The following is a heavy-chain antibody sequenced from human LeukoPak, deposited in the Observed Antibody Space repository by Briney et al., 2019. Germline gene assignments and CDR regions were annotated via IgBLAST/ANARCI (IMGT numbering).Heavy chain of an antibody. V-gene: IGHV4-39*07. CDR1: GYSISSSSYY. J-gene: IGHJ4*02. CDR2: IYYSGST. Sequence: SETLSLTCTVSGYSISSSSYYWGWIRQPPGKGLEWIGSIYYSGSTYYNPSLKSRVTISVDTSKNQFSLKLSSVTAADTAVYYCARVGYGDYGPLGYWGQGTLVTVSS. CDR3: ARVGYGDYGPLGY. D-gene: IGHD4-17*01.